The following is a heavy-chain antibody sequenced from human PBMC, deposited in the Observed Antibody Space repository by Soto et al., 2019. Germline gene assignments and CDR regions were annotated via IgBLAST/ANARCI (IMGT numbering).Heavy chain of an antibody. V-gene: IGHV3-7*01. J-gene: IGHJ6*02. Sequence: EVQLVESGGGLVQPGGSLRLSCAASGFTFSSYWMSWVRQAPGKGLEWVANIKQDGSEKYYVDSVKGRFTISRDNAKNSLYLQMNSLRAEDTAVYYCARDDSKERFLDYYYYGMDVWGQGTTVTVSS. CDR1: GFTFSSYW. D-gene: IGHD3-3*01. CDR3: ARDDSKERFLDYYYYGMDV. CDR2: IKQDGSEK.